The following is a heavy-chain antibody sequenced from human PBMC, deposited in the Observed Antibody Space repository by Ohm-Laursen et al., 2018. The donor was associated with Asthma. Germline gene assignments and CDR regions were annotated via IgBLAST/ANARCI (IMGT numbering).Heavy chain of an antibody. CDR2: IYHSGST. Sequence: SETLSLTCAVSGGSISSSNWWSWVRQPPGKGLEWIGEIYHSGSTNYNPSLKSRVTISVDKSKNQFSLKLSSVTAADTAVYYCARDLVAVTTSWFDPWGQGTLVTVSS. CDR3: ARDLVAVTTSWFDP. J-gene: IGHJ5*02. CDR1: GGSISSSNW. V-gene: IGHV4-4*02. D-gene: IGHD4-17*01.